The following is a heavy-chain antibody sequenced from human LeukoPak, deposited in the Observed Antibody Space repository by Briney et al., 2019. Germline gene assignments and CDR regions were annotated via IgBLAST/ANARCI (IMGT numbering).Heavy chain of an antibody. J-gene: IGHJ6*03. Sequence: ASVKVSCKASGYTFTSYGISWVRQAPGQGLEWMGWISAYNGNTNYAQKLQGRVTMTTDTSTSTAYMELRSLRSDDTAVYYCARDAIVVVPAATDDYYYYYMDVWGKGTTVTVSS. CDR3: ARDAIVVVPAATDDYYYYYMDV. CDR1: GYTFTSYG. CDR2: ISAYNGNT. V-gene: IGHV1-18*01. D-gene: IGHD2-2*01.